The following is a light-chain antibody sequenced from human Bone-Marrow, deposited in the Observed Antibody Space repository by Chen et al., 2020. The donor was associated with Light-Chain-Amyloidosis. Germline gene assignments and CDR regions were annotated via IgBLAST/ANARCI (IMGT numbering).Light chain of an antibody. CDR1: NIGSTS. CDR2: DDS. V-gene: IGLV3-21*02. CDR3: QVWDRSSDRPV. Sequence: SYVLTQPSSASVAPGQTATIACGGNNIGSTSVHWYQQTPGQAPLLVVYDDSDRPSGIPERLSGSNAGNTATLTISRVEAGDEDDYYCQVWDRSSDRPVFGGGTKLTVL. J-gene: IGLJ3*02.